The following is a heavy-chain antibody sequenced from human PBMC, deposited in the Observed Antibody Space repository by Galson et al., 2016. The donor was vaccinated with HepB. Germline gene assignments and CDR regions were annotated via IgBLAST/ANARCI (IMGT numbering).Heavy chain of an antibody. CDR3: ARDRHMVRGVINSRFDY. J-gene: IGHJ4*02. Sequence: SVKVSCKAPGYTFTSYGITWVRQAPGQGLEWMGWINAGNGNRKYSQKFQGRVTITRDTSASTVYMELSSLRSEDTAVYYCARDRHMVRGVINSRFDYWGQGTLVTVSS. CDR1: GYTFTSYG. V-gene: IGHV1-3*01. CDR2: INAGNGNR. D-gene: IGHD3-10*01.